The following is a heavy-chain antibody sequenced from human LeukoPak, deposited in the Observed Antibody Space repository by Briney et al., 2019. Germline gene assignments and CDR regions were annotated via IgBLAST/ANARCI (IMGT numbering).Heavy chain of an antibody. V-gene: IGHV4-39*07. CDR2: INHSGST. CDR1: GGSISSSSYY. D-gene: IGHD4-17*01. Sequence: PSETLSLTCTVSGGSISSSSYYWGWIRQPPGKGLEWIGEINHSGSTNYNPSLKSRVTISVDTSKNQFSLKLSSVTAADTAVYYCARVSPNTVTTLQYFDYWGQGTLVTVSS. J-gene: IGHJ4*02. CDR3: ARVSPNTVTTLQYFDY.